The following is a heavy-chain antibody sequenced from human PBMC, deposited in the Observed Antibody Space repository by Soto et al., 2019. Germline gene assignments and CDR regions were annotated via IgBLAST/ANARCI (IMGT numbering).Heavy chain of an antibody. Sequence: SVKVSCKASGGTFSSYAISWVRQAPGQGLEWMGGIIPIFGTANYAQKFQGRVTITADESTSTAYMELSSLRSEDTAVYYCARDAGYCTNGVCYYYYGMDVWGQGTTVTVS. CDR1: GGTFSSYA. CDR3: ARDAGYCTNGVCYYYYGMDV. V-gene: IGHV1-69*13. D-gene: IGHD2-8*01. J-gene: IGHJ6*02. CDR2: IIPIFGTA.